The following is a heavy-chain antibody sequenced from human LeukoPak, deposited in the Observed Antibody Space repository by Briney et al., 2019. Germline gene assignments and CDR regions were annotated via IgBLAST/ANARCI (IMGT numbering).Heavy chain of an antibody. CDR3: ARGVTGATEGY. CDR1: GVTLSNYA. J-gene: IGHJ4*02. CDR2: ISSSGSGGNT. V-gene: IGHV3-23*01. D-gene: IGHD1-20*01. Sequence: GGSLRLSCVASGVTLSNYAMSWARQAPGKGLEWVSGISSSGSGGNTYYADSVKGRFTISRDSSRNTLFLHMNTLRAEDTAIYYCARGVTGATEGYWGQGTLVTVSS.